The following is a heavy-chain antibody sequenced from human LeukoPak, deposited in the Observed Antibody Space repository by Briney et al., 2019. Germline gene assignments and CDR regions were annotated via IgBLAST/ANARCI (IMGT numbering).Heavy chain of an antibody. CDR3: AREAKSRVVVITTSSSKNDAFDI. Sequence: GGSLRLSCAASGFTFSSYEMNWVRQAPGKGLEWISYISISGSTIYNAESVKGRFTISRDNAKNSLYLQMNSLRAEDTAIYYCAREAKSRVVVITTSSSKNDAFDIWGQGTMITVSS. CDR1: GFTFSSYE. CDR2: ISISGSTI. V-gene: IGHV3-48*03. J-gene: IGHJ3*02. D-gene: IGHD3-22*01.